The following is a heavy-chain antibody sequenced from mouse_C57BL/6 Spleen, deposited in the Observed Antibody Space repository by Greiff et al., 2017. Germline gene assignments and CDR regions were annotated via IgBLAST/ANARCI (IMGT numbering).Heavy chain of an antibody. Sequence: EVKLVESRGGLVKPGGSLKLSCAASGFTFSDYGMHWVRQAPEKGLEWVAYISSGSSTIYYADTVKGRFTISRDNAKNTLFLQMTSLRSEDTAMYYCARGWLLRGDYFDYWGQGTTLTVSS. CDR3: ARGWLLRGDYFDY. V-gene: IGHV5-17*01. J-gene: IGHJ2*01. CDR2: ISSGSSTI. D-gene: IGHD2-3*01. CDR1: GFTFSDYG.